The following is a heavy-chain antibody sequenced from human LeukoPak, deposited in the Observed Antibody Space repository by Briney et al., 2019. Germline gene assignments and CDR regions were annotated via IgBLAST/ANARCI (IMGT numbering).Heavy chain of an antibody. J-gene: IGHJ4*02. CDR1: GGSISSGSYY. V-gene: IGHV4-39*07. CDR2: IYYSGST. Sequence: SETLSLTCTVSGGSISSGSYYWSWIRQPPGKGLEWIGSIYYSGSTYYNPSLKSRVTISVDTSKNQFSLKLSSVTAADTAVYYCANHLLWFGDVHYFDYWGQGTLVTVSS. CDR3: ANHLLWFGDVHYFDY. D-gene: IGHD3-10*01.